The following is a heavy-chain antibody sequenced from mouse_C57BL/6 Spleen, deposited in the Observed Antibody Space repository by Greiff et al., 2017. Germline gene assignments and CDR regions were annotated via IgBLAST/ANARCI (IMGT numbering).Heavy chain of an antibody. J-gene: IGHJ2*01. V-gene: IGHV1-7*01. Sequence: QVQLQQSGPELVKPGASVKISCKASGYTFTSYWMHWVKQRPGQGLEWIGYINPSSGYTKYNQKFKDKATLTADKSSSTAYMQLSSLTYEDAAVYYCARYSNYDYFDYWGQGTTLTVSS. CDR2: INPSSGYT. CDR1: GYTFTSYW. CDR3: ARYSNYDYFDY. D-gene: IGHD2-5*01.